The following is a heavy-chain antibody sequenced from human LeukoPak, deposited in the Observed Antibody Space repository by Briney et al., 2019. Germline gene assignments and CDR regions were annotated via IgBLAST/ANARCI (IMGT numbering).Heavy chain of an antibody. CDR3: AKGVLRYFDFTFFDY. CDR2: ISGSGGST. Sequence: PGGSLRLSCAASGFTFSSYAMSWVRQAPGKGLEWVSAISGSGGSTYYADSVKGRFTISRDNSKNTLYLQMNSLRAEDAAVYYCAKGVLRYFDFTFFDYWGQGTLVTVSS. V-gene: IGHV3-23*01. J-gene: IGHJ4*02. D-gene: IGHD3-9*01. CDR1: GFTFSSYA.